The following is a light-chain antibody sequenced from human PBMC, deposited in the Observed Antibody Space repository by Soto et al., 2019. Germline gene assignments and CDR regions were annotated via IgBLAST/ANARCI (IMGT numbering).Light chain of an antibody. Sequence: EIVMTQSPATLSVSPGERATLSCRASQSVSSNLAWYQQKPGQAPRLLIYGASTRATGIPARFSGSGSGTEFTLTISSLHSEDFAVYYCQQSNNWWTFGQGTKVEIK. CDR3: QQSNNWWT. CDR2: GAS. J-gene: IGKJ1*01. V-gene: IGKV3-15*01. CDR1: QSVSSN.